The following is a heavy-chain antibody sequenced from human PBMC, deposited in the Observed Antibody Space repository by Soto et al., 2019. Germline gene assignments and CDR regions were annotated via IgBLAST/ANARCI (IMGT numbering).Heavy chain of an antibody. Sequence: GESLKISCKCSGYSFTSYCISWVLQMPGKGLEWMGRIDPSDSYTNYSPSFQGHVTISADKSISTAYLQWSSLKASDTAMYYCARRRGGRYYYYGMDVWGQGTTVTVSS. V-gene: IGHV5-10-1*01. CDR3: ARRRGGRYYYYGMDV. CDR2: IDPSDSYT. CDR1: GYSFTSYC. J-gene: IGHJ6*02.